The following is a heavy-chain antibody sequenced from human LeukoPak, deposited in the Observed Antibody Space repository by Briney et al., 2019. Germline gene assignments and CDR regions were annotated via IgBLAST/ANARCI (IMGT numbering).Heavy chain of an antibody. J-gene: IGHJ4*02. D-gene: IGHD2-15*01. V-gene: IGHV1-69*05. CDR3: ASGYCSGGSCYSIDY. Sequence: SVKVSCKASGGTFSSYAISWVRQAPGQGLEWMGGIIPVFGTSNYAQKFQGRVTMTTDTSTSTAYMELRSLRSDDTAVYYCASGYCSGGSCYSIDYWGQGTLVTVSS. CDR2: IIPVFGTS. CDR1: GGTFSSYA.